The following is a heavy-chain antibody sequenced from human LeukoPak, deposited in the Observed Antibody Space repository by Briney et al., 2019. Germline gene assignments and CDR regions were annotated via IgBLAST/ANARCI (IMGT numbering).Heavy chain of an antibody. J-gene: IGHJ4*02. V-gene: IGHV3-23*01. CDR2: ISGSGGST. D-gene: IGHD3-22*01. CDR1: GFTFSSYA. CDR3: AKAPYYYDSSGLLRIGY. Sequence: GGSLRLSCAASGFTFSSYAMSWGRQAPGKGLEWVSAISGSGGSTYYADSVKGRFTISRDNSKNTLYLQMNSLRAKDTAVYYCAKAPYYYDSSGLLRIGYWGQGTLVTVSS.